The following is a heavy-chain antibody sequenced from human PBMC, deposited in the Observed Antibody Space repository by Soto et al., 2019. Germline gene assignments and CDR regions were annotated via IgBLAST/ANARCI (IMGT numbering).Heavy chain of an antibody. J-gene: IGHJ5*02. CDR1: GCSSSNYS. CDR3: ASGGNWFDH. CDR2: MYYNGNI. Sequence: XETLCLTCNVSGCSSSNYSWTWVRQSPEKGLEWIGYMYYNGNINYNPSLKSRVTISIDTSKNQFSLTLKSVTAADTAVYYCASGGNWFDHWGQGDLVTVSS. D-gene: IGHD3-16*01. V-gene: IGHV4-59*01.